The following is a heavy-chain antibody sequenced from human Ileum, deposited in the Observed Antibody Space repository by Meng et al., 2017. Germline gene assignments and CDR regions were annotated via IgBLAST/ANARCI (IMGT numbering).Heavy chain of an antibody. Sequence: QVQLAQSGAEVKKPGFSVKVSCKASGGTFSSYTISWVRQAPGQGLEWMGRIIPILGIANYAQKFQGRVTITADKSTSTAYMELSSLRSEDTAVYYCARSSLGWPFLPFDYWGQGTLVTVSS. D-gene: IGHD3-3*01. CDR3: ARSSLGWPFLPFDY. V-gene: IGHV1-69*02. CDR1: GGTFSSYT. J-gene: IGHJ4*02. CDR2: IIPILGIA.